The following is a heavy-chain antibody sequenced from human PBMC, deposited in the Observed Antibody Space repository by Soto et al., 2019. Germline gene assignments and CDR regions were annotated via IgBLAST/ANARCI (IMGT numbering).Heavy chain of an antibody. CDR1: GFTFSSYG. J-gene: IGHJ4*02. CDR3: AKATSGYYSYFDY. CDR2: ISYDGSNK. Sequence: GRSLRLSCAASGFTFSSYGMHWVRQAPGKGLEWVAVISYDGSNKYYADSVKGRFTISRDNSKNTLYLQMNSLRAEDTAVYYCAKATSGYYSYFDYWGQGTLVTVSS. D-gene: IGHD3-22*01. V-gene: IGHV3-30*18.